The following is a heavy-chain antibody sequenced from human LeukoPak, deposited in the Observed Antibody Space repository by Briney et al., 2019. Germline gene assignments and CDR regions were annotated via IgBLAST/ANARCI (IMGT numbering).Heavy chain of an antibody. CDR3: AKPFIVGATGYYYYYMDV. J-gene: IGHJ6*03. V-gene: IGHV3-23*01. Sequence: GGSLRLSCAASRFTFSSYAMSWVRQAPGKGLEWVSAISGSGGTTHYADSVKGRFTVSRDNSKNTLYLQMNSLRAEDTAVYYCAKPFIVGATGYYYYYMDVWGKGTTVTVSS. D-gene: IGHD1-26*01. CDR2: ISGSGGTT. CDR1: RFTFSSYA.